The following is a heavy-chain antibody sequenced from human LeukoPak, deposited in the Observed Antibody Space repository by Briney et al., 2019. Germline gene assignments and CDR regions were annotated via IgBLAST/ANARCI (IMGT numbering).Heavy chain of an antibody. CDR1: GYTLSELS. J-gene: IGHJ5*02. D-gene: IGHD3-10*01. CDR2: FDPEDGET. CDR3: ATDRDTMVRGVLSFDP. Sequence: ASVKVSCRVSGYTLSELSMHWVRQAPGKGLEWMGGFDPEDGETIYAQKFQGRVTMTEDTSTDTAYMELSSLRSEDTAVYYCATDRDTMVRGVLSFDPWGQGTLATVSS. V-gene: IGHV1-24*01.